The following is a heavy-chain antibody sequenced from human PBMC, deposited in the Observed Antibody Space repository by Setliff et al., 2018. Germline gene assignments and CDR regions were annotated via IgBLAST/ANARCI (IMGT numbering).Heavy chain of an antibody. CDR1: GGSISSYY. CDR2: VYYTGDT. D-gene: IGHD2-21*01. Sequence: PSETLSLTCTVSGGSISSYYWSWIRQPPGKELEWMAYVYYTGDTYYNPSLKSRISISIDTPKNQFSLKLSYMTAADTAVYYCARFLDPRDGYQNSPGFDFWGQGALVTVSS. CDR3: ARFLDPRDGYQNSPGFDF. V-gene: IGHV4-59*01. J-gene: IGHJ4*02.